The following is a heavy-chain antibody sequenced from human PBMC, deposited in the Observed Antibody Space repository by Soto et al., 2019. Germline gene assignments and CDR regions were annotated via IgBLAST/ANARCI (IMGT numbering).Heavy chain of an antibody. V-gene: IGHV4-34*01. CDR3: ARGRIAQHYYYYGMDV. Sequence: PSETLSLTCAVYGGSFSGYYWSWIRQPPGKGLEWIGEINHSGSTNYNPSLKSRVTISVDTSKNQFSLKLSSVTAADTAVYYCARGRIAQHYYYYGMDVWGKGTTVTVSS. CDR1: GGSFSGYY. D-gene: IGHD6-13*01. CDR2: INHSGST. J-gene: IGHJ6*04.